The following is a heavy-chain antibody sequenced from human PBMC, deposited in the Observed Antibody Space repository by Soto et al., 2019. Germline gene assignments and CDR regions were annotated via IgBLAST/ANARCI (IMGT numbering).Heavy chain of an antibody. CDR2: ISNGGTTT. CDR1: GFAFSTAW. D-gene: IGHD5-12*01. J-gene: IGHJ4*02. Sequence: GGSLRLSCAASGFAFSTAWINWVRQAPGKGLEWVSVISNGGTTTFYSDSVKGRFTISRDNSRNTLFLQMNSLRVEDTAVYYCAKDPHSGSDRYFDDWGQGTLVTVSS. CDR3: AKDPHSGSDRYFDD. V-gene: IGHV3-23*01.